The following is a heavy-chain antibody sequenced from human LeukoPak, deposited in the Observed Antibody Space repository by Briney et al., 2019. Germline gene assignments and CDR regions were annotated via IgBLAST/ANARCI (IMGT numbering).Heavy chain of an antibody. V-gene: IGHV3-21*01. CDR3: ARADWDTAMIDY. CDR2: ISSSSSYI. J-gene: IGHJ4*02. D-gene: IGHD5-18*01. Sequence: GGSLRLSCVVSGFTFSSYSVNWVRQSPGKGLEWVSSISSSSSYIYYADSVKGRFTISRDNAKNSLYLQMNSLRAEDTAVYYCARADWDTAMIDYWGQGTLVTVSS. CDR1: GFTFSSYS.